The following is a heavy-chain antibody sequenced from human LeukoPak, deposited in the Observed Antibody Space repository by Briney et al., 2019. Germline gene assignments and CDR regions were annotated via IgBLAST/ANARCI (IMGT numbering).Heavy chain of an antibody. Sequence: SETLSLTCTVSGGSISSSSYYWGWIRQPPGKGLEWIGSIYYSGSTYYNPSLKSRVTISVDTSKNQFSLKLSSVTAADTAVYYCARHGSSRWYGRQYYFDYWGQGTLVTVSS. J-gene: IGHJ4*02. CDR1: GGSISSSSYY. D-gene: IGHD6-13*01. CDR3: ARHGSSRWYGRQYYFDY. CDR2: IYYSGST. V-gene: IGHV4-39*01.